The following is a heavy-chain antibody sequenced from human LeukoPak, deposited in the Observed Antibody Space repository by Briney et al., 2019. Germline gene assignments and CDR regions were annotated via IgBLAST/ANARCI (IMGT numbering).Heavy chain of an antibody. CDR1: GCTFTSYG. Sequence: GASVKVSCKASGCTFTSYGISWVRQAPGQGLEWMGWISAYNGNTNYAQKLQCRVTMTTDTSTSTAYMELRSLRSDDTAVYYCARDPPYISYYYDSSGYYGYFDYWGQGTLVTVSS. D-gene: IGHD3-22*01. J-gene: IGHJ4*02. CDR3: ARDPPYISYYYDSSGYYGYFDY. V-gene: IGHV1-18*01. CDR2: ISAYNGNT.